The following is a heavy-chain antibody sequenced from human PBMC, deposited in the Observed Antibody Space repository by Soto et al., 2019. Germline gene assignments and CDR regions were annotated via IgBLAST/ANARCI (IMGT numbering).Heavy chain of an antibody. CDR2: IYHSGNT. Sequence: QVQLQESGPGLVKPSGTLSLTCAVSGGSISSTHWWSWVHQSPGKGLEWIGEIYHSGNTNYNPSLKSRVNMSVDKSKNQLSLKLSYVTAADTAVYYCALRITWFDPWGQGTLVTVSS. CDR3: ALRITWFDP. J-gene: IGHJ5*02. CDR1: GGSISSTHW. D-gene: IGHD3-10*01. V-gene: IGHV4-4*02.